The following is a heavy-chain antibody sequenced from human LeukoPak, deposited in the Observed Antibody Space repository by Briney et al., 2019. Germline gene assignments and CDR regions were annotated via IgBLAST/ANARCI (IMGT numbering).Heavy chain of an antibody. CDR1: GYTFTGYY. D-gene: IGHD3-16*01. CDR3: ARAAGGGYDYFDY. J-gene: IGHJ4*02. Sequence: GASVKVACKASGYTFTGYYMHWVRQAPGQGLEWMGWINPNSGGTNYPQKFQGWVTMTRDTSISTAYMELSRLRSDDTAVYYCARAAGGGYDYFDYWGQGTLVTVSS. V-gene: IGHV1-2*04. CDR2: INPNSGGT.